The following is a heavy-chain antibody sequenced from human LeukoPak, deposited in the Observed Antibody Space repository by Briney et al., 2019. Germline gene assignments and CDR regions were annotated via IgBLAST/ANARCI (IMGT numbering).Heavy chain of an antibody. CDR2: IYYSGTT. CDR3: ARHRAVYYYYGLDV. V-gene: IGHV4-59*08. J-gene: IGHJ6*02. Sequence: SETLSLTCTVSGGSIISYYWSWIRQPPGKGLEWIGYIYYSGTTNYNPSLKSRVTISVDTSENQFSLKLSSVTAADTAVYYCARHRAVYYYYGLDVWGQGTTVTVSS. D-gene: IGHD5-24*01. CDR1: GGSIISYY.